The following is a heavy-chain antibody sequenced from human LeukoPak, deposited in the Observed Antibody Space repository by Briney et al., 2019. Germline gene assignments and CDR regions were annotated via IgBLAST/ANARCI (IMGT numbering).Heavy chain of an antibody. CDR2: ISGSGGST. Sequence: GGSLRLSCAASGFTFSSYAISWIRQAPGKGLEWVLAISGSGGSTYYADSAKGRFTIYRDNSKNTLYLQMNSPRADDTAVYYCAKDPRGWLSTPDYWGRGTLVTVSS. J-gene: IGHJ4*02. V-gene: IGHV3-23*01. CDR3: AKDPRGWLSTPDY. D-gene: IGHD3-22*01. CDR1: GFTFSSYA.